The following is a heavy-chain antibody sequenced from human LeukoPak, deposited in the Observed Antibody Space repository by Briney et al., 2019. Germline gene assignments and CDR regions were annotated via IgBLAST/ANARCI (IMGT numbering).Heavy chain of an antibody. CDR3: TRLSPPDY. V-gene: IGHV3-73*01. J-gene: IGHJ4*02. CDR1: GFTFSGSA. Sequence: PGGSLRLSCAASGFTFSGSAMHWVRQASGKGLEGVGRIRSKANSYATAYAASVKGRFTISRDDSKNTAYLQMNSLKTEDTAVYYCTRLSPPDYWGQGTLVTVSS. CDR2: IRSKANSYAT.